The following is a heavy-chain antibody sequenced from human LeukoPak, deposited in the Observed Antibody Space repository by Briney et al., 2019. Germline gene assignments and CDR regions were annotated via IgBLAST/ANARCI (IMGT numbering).Heavy chain of an antibody. CDR2: ISSSSSYI. CDR3: AREPRGSTSLFDY. V-gene: IGHV3-21*01. J-gene: IGHJ4*02. Sequence: GGSLRLSCAASGFTFSSYSMNWVRQAPGKGLEWVSSISSSSSYIYYADSVKGRFTISRDNAKNSLYLQMNSLRAEDTAVYYCAREPRGSTSLFDYWGQGTLVTVSS. D-gene: IGHD2-2*01. CDR1: GFTFSSYS.